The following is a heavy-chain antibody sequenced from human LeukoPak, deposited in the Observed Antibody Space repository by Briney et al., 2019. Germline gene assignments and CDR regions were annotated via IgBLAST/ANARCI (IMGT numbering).Heavy chain of an antibody. Sequence: SETLSLTCAVYGGSFSGYYWSWIRQPPGKGLEWIGEINHSGSTNYNPSLKSRVTISVDTSKNQFSLKLSSVTAADTAVYYCARLSIAARQVWGQGTLVTVSS. CDR2: INHSGST. CDR1: GGSFSGYY. CDR3: ARLSIAARQV. D-gene: IGHD6-6*01. V-gene: IGHV4-34*01. J-gene: IGHJ4*02.